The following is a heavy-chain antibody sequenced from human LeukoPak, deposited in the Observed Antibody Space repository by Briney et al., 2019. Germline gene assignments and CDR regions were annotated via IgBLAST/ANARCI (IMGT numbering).Heavy chain of an antibody. CDR2: IYYSGST. D-gene: IGHD3-16*02. CDR3: ARCMGELSVVIDY. J-gene: IGHJ4*02. CDR1: GGSISSSSYY. V-gene: IGHV4-39*07. Sequence: SETLSLACTVSGGSISSSSYYWGWIRQPPGKGLEWIGSIYYSGSTYYNPSLKSRVTISVDTSKNQFSLKLSSVTAADTAVYYCARCMGELSVVIDYWGQGTLVTVSS.